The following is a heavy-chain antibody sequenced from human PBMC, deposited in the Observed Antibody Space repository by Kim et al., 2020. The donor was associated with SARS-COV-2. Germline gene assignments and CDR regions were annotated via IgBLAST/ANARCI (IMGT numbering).Heavy chain of an antibody. CDR2: ISSSSSYI. V-gene: IGHV3-21*01. D-gene: IGHD5-12*01. Sequence: GGSLRLSCAASGFTFSSYSMNWVRQAPGKGLEWVSSISSSSSYIYYADSVKGRFTISRDNAKNSLYLQMNSLRAEDTAVYYCAREGSGYDHFDYWGQGTLVTVSS. CDR1: GFTFSSYS. CDR3: AREGSGYDHFDY. J-gene: IGHJ4*02.